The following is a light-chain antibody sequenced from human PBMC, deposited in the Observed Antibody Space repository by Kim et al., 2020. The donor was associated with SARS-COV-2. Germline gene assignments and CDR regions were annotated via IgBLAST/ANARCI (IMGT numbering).Light chain of an antibody. CDR3: QQYGSSPIT. J-gene: IGKJ5*01. Sequence: EIVLTQSPGTLSLSPGEVATLSFRASQSVSSSYFAWYQQKPGQAPRLLVYGASSRATGILDRFSGSGSGTDFTLTISRLEPEDFAVYYCQQYGSSPITYGQATRLEI. V-gene: IGKV3-20*01. CDR1: QSVSSSY. CDR2: GAS.